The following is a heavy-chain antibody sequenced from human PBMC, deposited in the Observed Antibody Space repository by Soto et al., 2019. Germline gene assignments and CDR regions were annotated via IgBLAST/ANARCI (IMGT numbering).Heavy chain of an antibody. D-gene: IGHD3-3*01. J-gene: IGHJ4*02. CDR3: AKALSEWIPTYCFDS. V-gene: IGHV3-30*18. Sequence: QVQLVESGGGVVQPGTSLRLSCAASGFSFSKYGIHWVRQAPGKGLAWVAIITYDGSNKYYLDSVKGRFTISRDNSRNTAFLQMDSLTAEDTATYYCAKALSEWIPTYCFDSWGQGARVTVTS. CDR1: GFSFSKYG. CDR2: ITYDGSNK.